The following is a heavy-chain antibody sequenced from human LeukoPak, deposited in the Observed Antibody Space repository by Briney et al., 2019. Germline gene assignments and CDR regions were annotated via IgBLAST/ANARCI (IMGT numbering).Heavy chain of an antibody. J-gene: IGHJ4*02. CDR1: GYTFTGYY. V-gene: IGHV1-2*02. Sequence: GASVKVSCKASGYTFTGYYMHWVRQAPGQGLEWMGWINPNSGGTNYAQKFQGRVTMTRDTSISTAYMELSRLRSDDTAVYYCAREMEGYSYGLGYWGQGTLATVSS. CDR3: AREMEGYSYGLGY. D-gene: IGHD5-18*01. CDR2: INPNSGGT.